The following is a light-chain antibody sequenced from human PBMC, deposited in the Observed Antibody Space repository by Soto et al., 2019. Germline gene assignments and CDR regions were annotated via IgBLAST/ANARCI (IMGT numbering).Light chain of an antibody. CDR1: QSVGSY. CDR3: QQRRRWPRT. J-gene: IGKJ1*01. CDR2: ETS. V-gene: IGKV3-11*01. Sequence: EIVLTQSPATLSLSPGERATLSCRASQSVGSYLTWYQQKPGQAPRLLIYETSKRATGIPARFSGSGSGTHFTLTISSHEPEDFAVYYCQQRRRWPRTFGQGTNVEIK.